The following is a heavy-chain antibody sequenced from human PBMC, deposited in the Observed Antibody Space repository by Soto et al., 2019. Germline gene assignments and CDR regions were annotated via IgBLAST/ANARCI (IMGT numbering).Heavy chain of an antibody. J-gene: IGHJ4*02. CDR3: ARDRSNSPDYFDY. CDR1: GGSISSDDYY. CDR2: IYYSGST. V-gene: IGHV4-30-4*01. D-gene: IGHD6-6*01. Sequence: SETLSLTCTVSGGSISSDDYYWTWIRQPPGKGLEWIGYIYYSGSTYYNPSLKSRLTISLDTSKNQFSLKLSSVSAADTAVYYCARDRSNSPDYFDYWGQGTLVTVSS.